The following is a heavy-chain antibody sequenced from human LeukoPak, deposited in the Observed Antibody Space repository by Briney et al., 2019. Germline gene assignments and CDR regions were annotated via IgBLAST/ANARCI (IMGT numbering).Heavy chain of an antibody. D-gene: IGHD1-26*01. Sequence: LVASVKVSCKASGYTFTGYYMHWVRQAPGQGLEWMGWINPNSGGTNYAQKFQGRVTMTRDTSISTAYMELSRLRSDDTAVYYCARDRGGSYRGGFDPWGQGTLVTVSS. CDR3: ARDRGGSYRGGFDP. V-gene: IGHV1-2*03. CDR1: GYTFTGYY. CDR2: INPNSGGT. J-gene: IGHJ5*02.